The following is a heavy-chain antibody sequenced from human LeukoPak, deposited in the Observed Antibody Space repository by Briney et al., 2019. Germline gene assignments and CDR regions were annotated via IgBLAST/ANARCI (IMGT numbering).Heavy chain of an antibody. CDR2: IYYSGST. D-gene: IGHD6-6*01. Sequence: SETLSLTCTVSGGSISSYYWSWIRQPPGKGLEWIGYIYYSGSTNYNPSLKGRVTISVDTSKNQFSLKLSSVTAADTAVYYCARVGSSQGDYWGQGTLVTVSS. J-gene: IGHJ4*02. CDR1: GGSISSYY. CDR3: ARVGSSQGDY. V-gene: IGHV4-59*01.